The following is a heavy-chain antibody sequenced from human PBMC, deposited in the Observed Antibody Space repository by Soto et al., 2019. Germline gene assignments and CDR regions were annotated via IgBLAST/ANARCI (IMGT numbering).Heavy chain of an antibody. CDR2: IDHSGST. CDR1: GGSFIGYY. Sequence: PSETLSLTCAVYGGSFIGYYWSWILQPPWKGLEWIGEIDHSGSTNYNPSLKSRVTISVDTSKNQFSLKLSSVTAADTAVYYCARGTRYSSGWYLDYWGQGTLVTVS. J-gene: IGHJ4*02. D-gene: IGHD6-19*01. V-gene: IGHV4-34*01. CDR3: ARGTRYSSGWYLDY.